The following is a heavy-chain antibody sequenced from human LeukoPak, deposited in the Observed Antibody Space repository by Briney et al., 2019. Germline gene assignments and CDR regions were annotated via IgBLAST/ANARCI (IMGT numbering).Heavy chain of an antibody. CDR1: GFTFSSYG. V-gene: IGHV3-30*18. CDR3: AKEKGWELLRSYIDF. CDR2: ISFDGTNT. J-gene: IGHJ4*02. D-gene: IGHD1-26*01. Sequence: GGSLRLSCETSGFTFSSYGMHWVRQAPGKGLQWVAVISFDGTNTVYLDSVKGRFTISRDNSKNTLYLQTNSLTSEDTATYYCAKEKGWELLRSYIDFWGQGTLVTVYS.